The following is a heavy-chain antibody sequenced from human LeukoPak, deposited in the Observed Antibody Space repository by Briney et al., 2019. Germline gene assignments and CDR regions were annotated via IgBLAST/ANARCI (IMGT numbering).Heavy chain of an antibody. D-gene: IGHD5-18*01. V-gene: IGHV4-34*01. CDR3: ARSEYSYGADAFDI. CDR2: INHSGST. CDR1: GGSFSGYY. Sequence: SETLSLTCAVYGGSFSGYYWSWIRQPPGKGLEWSGEINHSGSTNYNPSLKSRVTISVDTSKNQFPLKLSSVTAADTAVYYCARSEYSYGADAFDIWGQGTMVTVSS. J-gene: IGHJ3*02.